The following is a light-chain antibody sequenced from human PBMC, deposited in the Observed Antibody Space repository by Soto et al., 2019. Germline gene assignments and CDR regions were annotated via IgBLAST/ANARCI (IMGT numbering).Light chain of an antibody. V-gene: IGLV1-44*01. J-gene: IGLJ1*01. CDR2: SNN. Sequence: QSVLTQPPSASGTPGQRVTISCSGGSSNIGINTVNWYQHLPGTAPKLLIYSNNQRPSGVPDRFSGSKSGTSASLAVSGLQSEDEADYYCAAWDDSLNGYVFGTGTKVTVL. CDR1: SSNIGINT. CDR3: AAWDDSLNGYV.